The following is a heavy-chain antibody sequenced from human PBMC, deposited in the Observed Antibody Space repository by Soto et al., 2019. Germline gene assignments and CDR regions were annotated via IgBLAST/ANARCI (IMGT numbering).Heavy chain of an antibody. CDR3: ARHVRITICKGYP. V-gene: IGHV4-39*01. J-gene: IGHJ5*02. CDR1: GDSISSSKYY. D-gene: IGHD3-9*01. Sequence: QLQLQESGPGLVKPSETLYLTCTVSGDSISSSKYYWGWIRQPPGKGLEWIGSIHYSGNTYYNQSLKGRVTISVDTSKNQVSLKLSSVTAADTALYYCARHVRITICKGYPWGQGTLVTVSS. CDR2: IHYSGNT.